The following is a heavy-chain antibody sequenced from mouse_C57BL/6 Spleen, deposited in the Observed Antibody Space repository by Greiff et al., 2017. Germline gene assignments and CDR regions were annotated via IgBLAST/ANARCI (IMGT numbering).Heavy chain of an antibody. V-gene: IGHV1-82*01. CDR1: GYAFSSSW. Sequence: QVQLQQSGPELVKPGASVKISCKASGYAFSSSWMNWVKQRPGKGLEWIGRIYPGDGDSNYNGKVKGKATLTADKSSSTAYMQLSSLTSEDSAVYFCARSGYDYGSDYWGQGTTLTVSS. CDR2: IYPGDGDS. CDR3: ARSGYDYGSDY. D-gene: IGHD2-4*01. J-gene: IGHJ2*01.